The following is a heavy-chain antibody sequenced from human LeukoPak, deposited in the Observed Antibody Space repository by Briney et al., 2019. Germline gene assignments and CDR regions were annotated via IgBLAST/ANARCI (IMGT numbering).Heavy chain of an antibody. CDR1: GFTFSSFS. J-gene: IGHJ4*02. CDR3: ARGTASGWYGDFAY. CDR2: ISATSSYI. Sequence: PGRSLRLSCAASGFTFSSFSMNWLRQAPGKGLEWVSSISATSSYIYYADAVRGRFTISRDNANNSLYLQMNSLRAEDTAVYYCARGTASGWYGDFAYWGQGTLVTVSS. V-gene: IGHV3-21*01. D-gene: IGHD6-19*01.